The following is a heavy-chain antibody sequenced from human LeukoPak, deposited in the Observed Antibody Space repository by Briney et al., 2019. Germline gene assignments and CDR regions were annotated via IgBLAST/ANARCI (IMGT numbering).Heavy chain of an antibody. Sequence: GGSLRLSCAASGFTFSSYGMHWVRQAPGRGLGWVAIISYDGSNLDYADSVKGRFTISRDNSKNTLYLQMNSLRAEDTAVYHCARDGEGVLGFDYWGQGTLVTVSS. V-gene: IGHV3-30-3*01. CDR2: ISYDGSNL. CDR3: ARDGEGVLGFDY. D-gene: IGHD2-8*02. J-gene: IGHJ4*02. CDR1: GFTFSSYG.